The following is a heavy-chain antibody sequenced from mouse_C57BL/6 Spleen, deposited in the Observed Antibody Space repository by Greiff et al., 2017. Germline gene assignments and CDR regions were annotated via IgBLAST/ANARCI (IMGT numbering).Heavy chain of an antibody. V-gene: IGHV1-82*01. CDR2: IYPGDGDT. CDR3: ARHYYGSSYWYFDV. D-gene: IGHD1-1*01. CDR1: GYAFSSSW. Sequence: QVQLQQSGPELVKPGASVKISCKASGYAFSSSWMNWVKQRPGKGLEWIGRIYPGDGDTNSNGKFKGKATLTADKTSSTAYMQLSSLTSEDSAVYFCARHYYGSSYWYFDVWGTGTTVTVSS. J-gene: IGHJ1*03.